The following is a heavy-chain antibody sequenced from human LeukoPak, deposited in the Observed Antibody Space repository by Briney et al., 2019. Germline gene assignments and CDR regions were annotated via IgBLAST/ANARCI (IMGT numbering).Heavy chain of an antibody. V-gene: IGHV3-21*01. CDR1: GFTFSSYS. J-gene: IGHJ6*04. CDR2: ISSSSSYI. D-gene: IGHD3-10*02. CDR3: AELGITMIGGV. Sequence: GGSLRLSCAASGFTFSSYSMNWVRQAPGNGLEWVSSISSSSSYIYYADSVKGRFTISRDNAKNSLYLQMNSLRAEDTAVYYCAELGITMIGGVWGKGTTVTISS.